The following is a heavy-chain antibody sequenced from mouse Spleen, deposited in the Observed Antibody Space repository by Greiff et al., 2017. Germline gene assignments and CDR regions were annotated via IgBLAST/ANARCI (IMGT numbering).Heavy chain of an antibody. CDR3: ARWEFITTVKAY. CDR1: GYSFTGYY. Sequence: EVQLQQSGPELVKPGASVKISCKASGYSFTGYYMNWVKQSPEKSLEWIGEINPSTGGTTYNQKFKAKATLTVDKSSSTAYMQLKSLTSEDSAVYYCARWEFITTVKAYWGQGTLVTVSA. CDR2: INPSTGGT. D-gene: IGHD1-1*01. V-gene: IGHV1-42*01. J-gene: IGHJ3*01.